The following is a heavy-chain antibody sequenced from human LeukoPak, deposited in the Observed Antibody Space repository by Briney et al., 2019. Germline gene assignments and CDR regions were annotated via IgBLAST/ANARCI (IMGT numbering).Heavy chain of an antibody. J-gene: IGHJ4*02. D-gene: IGHD3-22*01. CDR1: GFIFRSRW. V-gene: IGHV3-7*01. CDR3: ARDSGREGESGYYDY. CDR2: ISQDGSEI. Sequence: GGSQRLSCAASGFIFRSRWMRGVRQARGKGVEGVTNISQDGSEIYCVVCAEGLFTIYRDNARTTLYLKMSSLSAENTAVYYCARDSGREGESGYYDYWGQGTLVTVSS.